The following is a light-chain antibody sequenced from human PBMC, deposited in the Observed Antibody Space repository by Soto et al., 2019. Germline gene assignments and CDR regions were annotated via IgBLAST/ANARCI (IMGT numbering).Light chain of an antibody. CDR2: NAS. J-gene: IGKJ4*01. CDR1: QSVSSNY. Sequence: EIVLTQSPGTLSLSPGERVTLPCRASQSVSSNYLAWHQQKPGQAPRLLIYNASSRATGIPDRFSGSGSGTDFTLTISRLEPEEFAVYYCQQYVSTPLTFGGGTKVDIK. CDR3: QQYVSTPLT. V-gene: IGKV3-20*01.